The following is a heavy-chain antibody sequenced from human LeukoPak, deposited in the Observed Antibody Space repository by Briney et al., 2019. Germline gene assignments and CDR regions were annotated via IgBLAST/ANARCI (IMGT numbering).Heavy chain of an antibody. Sequence: ASVKVSCKASGYTCTSYGISWVRQAPGQGLEWMGWISAYNGNTNYAQKLQGRVTMTTDTSTSTAYMELRSLRSDDTAVYYCARDYDFWSGPSIDYWGQGTLVTVSS. CDR2: ISAYNGNT. V-gene: IGHV1-18*01. CDR1: GYTCTSYG. J-gene: IGHJ4*02. CDR3: ARDYDFWSGPSIDY. D-gene: IGHD3-3*01.